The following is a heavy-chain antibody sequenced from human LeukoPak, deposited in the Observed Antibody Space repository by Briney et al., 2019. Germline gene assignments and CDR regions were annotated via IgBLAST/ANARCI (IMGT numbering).Heavy chain of an antibody. D-gene: IGHD3-3*01. V-gene: IGHV4-59*01. CDR3: ARCDFWSGYAYYYGMDV. CDR1: GGSISSYY. J-gene: IGHJ6*02. Sequence: SETLSLTCTVSGGSISSYYWSWIRQPPGKGLEWIGHFYYSGSTNYNPSLKSRVTISVVTSKTQFSLKLSSVTAADTAVYYCARCDFWSGYAYYYGMDVWGQGTTVTVSS. CDR2: FYYSGST.